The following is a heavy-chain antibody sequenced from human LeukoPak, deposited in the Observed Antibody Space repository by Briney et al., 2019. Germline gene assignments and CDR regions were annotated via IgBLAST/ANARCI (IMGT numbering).Heavy chain of an antibody. D-gene: IGHD3-10*01. J-gene: IGHJ3*02. CDR1: GFTFSSYA. V-gene: IGHV3-30*04. CDR3: AREKSLVRAFDI. Sequence: GGSLRLSCAASGFTFSSYAMHWVRQAPGKGLEWVAVISYDGSNKYYADSVKGRFTISRDNSKNTLYLQMNSLRAEDTAVYYCAREKSLVRAFDIWGQGTMVTVSS. CDR2: ISYDGSNK.